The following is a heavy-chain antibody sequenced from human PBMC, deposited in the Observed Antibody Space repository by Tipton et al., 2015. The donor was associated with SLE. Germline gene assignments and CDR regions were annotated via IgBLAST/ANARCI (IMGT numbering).Heavy chain of an antibody. J-gene: IGHJ1*01. V-gene: IGHV4-4*07. CDR2: IYSSGST. Sequence: LRLSCTVSGGSISTYYWSWIRQPAGKGLEWIGRIYSSGSTNYNPSLKSRVTMSVDTSNNRFSLRLSSVTAADTALYYCATDGGFCGGDCYREGYFQHWGQGTLATVSS. CDR1: GGSISTYY. CDR3: ATDGGFCGGDCYREGYFQH. D-gene: IGHD2-21*02.